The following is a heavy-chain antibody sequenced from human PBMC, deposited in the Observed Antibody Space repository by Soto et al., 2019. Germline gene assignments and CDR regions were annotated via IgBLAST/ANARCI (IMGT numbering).Heavy chain of an antibody. CDR1: GGSFRDYY. J-gene: IGHJ4*02. V-gene: IGHV4-34*01. CDR3: ARGVVRRVIIQYTSFFDY. CDR2: LNPSGST. D-gene: IGHD3-10*01. Sequence: SATLSLTCAVYGGSFRDYYWSWLRQAPGRGLEWIGELNPSGSTFYTPSLKSRVTISVDTSQNQFSLKLSSVTAADTAVYYCARGVVRRVIIQYTSFFDYWGQGTLVTVS.